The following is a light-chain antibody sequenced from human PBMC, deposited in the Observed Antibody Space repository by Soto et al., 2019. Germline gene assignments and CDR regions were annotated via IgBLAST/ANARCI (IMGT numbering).Light chain of an antibody. CDR3: QQYGSSPLT. CDR2: GAS. J-gene: IGKJ4*01. Sequence: EIVLTQSPGTLSSSPGESATLSCRASQSVNRGYLAWYQQKPGQPPRLLIFGASIRAAGIPDRFSGSGSGTDFSLTISRLEPEDFAVYSCQQYGSSPLTFGGGTLVEFK. CDR1: QSVNRGY. V-gene: IGKV3-20*01.